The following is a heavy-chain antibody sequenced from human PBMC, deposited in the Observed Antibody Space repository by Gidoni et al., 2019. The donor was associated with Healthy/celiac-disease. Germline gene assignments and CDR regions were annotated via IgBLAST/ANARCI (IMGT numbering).Heavy chain of an antibody. CDR1: GFTFSRYA. V-gene: IGHV3-23*01. D-gene: IGHD3-22*01. CDR2: ISGSGGST. Sequence: EVQLLESGGGLVQPGGSLRLSCAASGFTFSRYAMSWVRQAPGKGLEWVSAISGSGGSTYYADSVKGRFTISRDNSKNTLYLQMNSLRAEDTAVYYCAKGLMIVVVKGRGMDVWGQGTTVTVSS. J-gene: IGHJ6*02. CDR3: AKGLMIVVVKGRGMDV.